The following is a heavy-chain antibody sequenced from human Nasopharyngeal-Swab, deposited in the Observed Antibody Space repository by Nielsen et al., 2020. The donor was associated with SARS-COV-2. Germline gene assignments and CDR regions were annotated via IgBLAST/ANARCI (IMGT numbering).Heavy chain of an antibody. J-gene: IGHJ4*02. CDR2: IKQDGSER. Sequence: VRQAPGKGLEWVAHIKQDGSERYYADSLRGRFTISRDNAKNSLYLQMSGLREDDTAIYYCARDFYIPVEGHCRSTSCPPGYWGQGTQVTVSS. D-gene: IGHD2-2*01. V-gene: IGHV3-7*03. CDR3: ARDFYIPVEGHCRSTSCPPGY.